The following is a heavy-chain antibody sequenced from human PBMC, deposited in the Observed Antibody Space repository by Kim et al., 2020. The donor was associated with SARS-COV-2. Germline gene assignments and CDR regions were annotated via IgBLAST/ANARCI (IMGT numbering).Heavy chain of an antibody. D-gene: IGHD3-10*01. J-gene: IGHJ4*02. CDR3: ARVTMVRGNCYYFDY. V-gene: IGHV4-34*01. Sequence: PSLKSRVTISVDTSKNQFSLKLSSVTAADTAVYYCARVTMVRGNCYYFDYWGQGTLVTVSS.